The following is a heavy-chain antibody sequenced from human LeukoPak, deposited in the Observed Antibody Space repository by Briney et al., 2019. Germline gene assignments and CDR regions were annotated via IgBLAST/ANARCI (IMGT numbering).Heavy chain of an antibody. Sequence: SETLSLTCTVSGDSVSRSSYYWSWIRQPPRKGLEWIGYIYYTGSTNSNLSLRTRVTISVDTSKNQFSLKLSSVTAADTAVYYCARGEGYYYGPDYWGQGTLVTVSS. CDR3: ARGEGYYYGPDY. CDR2: IYYTGST. D-gene: IGHD3-10*01. J-gene: IGHJ4*02. CDR1: GDSVSRSSYY. V-gene: IGHV4-61*01.